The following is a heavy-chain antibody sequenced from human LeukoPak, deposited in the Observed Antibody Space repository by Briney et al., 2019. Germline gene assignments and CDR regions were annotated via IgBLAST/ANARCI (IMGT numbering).Heavy chain of an antibody. J-gene: IGHJ4*02. V-gene: IGHV3-23*01. D-gene: IGHD4/OR15-4a*01. CDR2: TSDRGDYT. Sequence: GGSLRLSCAASGFTFSSYSMSWVRQAPGKGLEWVSGTSDRGDYTYYADSVKGRFTISRDTSKNTLYLQMNSLRAEDTALYFCAKKAQYDGHYPLDYWGQGTLVTVSA. CDR3: AKKAQYDGHYPLDY. CDR1: GFTFSSYS.